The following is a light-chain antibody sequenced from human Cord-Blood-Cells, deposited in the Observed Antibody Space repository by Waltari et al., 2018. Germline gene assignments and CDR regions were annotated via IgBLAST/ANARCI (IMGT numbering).Light chain of an antibody. CDR2: GNR. CDR3: QSYDSSLSGWV. Sequence: QSVLTQPPSVSGALGQRVTLPCPVSLSHIRARNDLPWYQQLPGTAPKLLLYGNRNRPSGVPDRFSGSKSGTSASLAITGLQAEDEADYYCQSYDSSLSGWVFGGGTKLTVL. V-gene: IGLV1-40*01. J-gene: IGLJ3*02. CDR1: LSHIRARND.